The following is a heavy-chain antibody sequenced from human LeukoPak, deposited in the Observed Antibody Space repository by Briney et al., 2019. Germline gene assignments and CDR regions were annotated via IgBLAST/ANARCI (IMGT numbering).Heavy chain of an antibody. Sequence: ASVKVSCKASGYTFNTYGISWVRQAPGQGLEWMGWISAYNGNTNYAQKFQGRVTMTTDTSTSTAYMELRSLRSDDTAVYYCARDTSGSYYREPSGGGFDPWGQGTLVTVSS. CDR2: ISAYNGNT. J-gene: IGHJ5*02. CDR3: ARDTSGSYYREPSGGGFDP. D-gene: IGHD3-10*01. V-gene: IGHV1-18*01. CDR1: GYTFNTYG.